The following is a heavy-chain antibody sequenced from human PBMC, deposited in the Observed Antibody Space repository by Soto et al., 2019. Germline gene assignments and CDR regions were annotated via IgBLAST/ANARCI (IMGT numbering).Heavy chain of an antibody. D-gene: IGHD6-13*01. CDR3: AKGYSSSGDGY. CDR1: GFTFDDYA. J-gene: IGHJ4*02. V-gene: IGHV3-9*01. Sequence: EVPLVESGGGLVQPGRSLRLSCAASGFTFDDYAMHWVRQAPGKGLEWVSGISWNSGSIGYADSVKGRFTISRDNAKNSLYLQMNSLRAEDTALYYCAKGYSSSGDGYWGQGTLVTVSS. CDR2: ISWNSGSI.